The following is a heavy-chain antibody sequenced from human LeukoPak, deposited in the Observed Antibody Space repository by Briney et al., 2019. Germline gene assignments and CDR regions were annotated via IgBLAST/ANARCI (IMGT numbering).Heavy chain of an antibody. CDR1: GFRFSDYW. V-gene: IGHV3-7*05. Sequence: GSLRLSCAASGFRFSDYWSSWVRQAPGIGLEWVANIKKDGSEQNYVDSVKGRFTISRGNAKNSLYLQMNSLRVEDTAVYYCTTEFGRPGYWGQGTLVTVSS. D-gene: IGHD3/OR15-3a*01. CDR2: IKKDGSEQ. J-gene: IGHJ4*02. CDR3: TTEFGRPGY.